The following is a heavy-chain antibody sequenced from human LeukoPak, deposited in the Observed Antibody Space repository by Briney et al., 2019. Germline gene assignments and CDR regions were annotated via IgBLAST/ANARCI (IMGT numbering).Heavy chain of an antibody. J-gene: IGHJ4*02. CDR2: IDWDDDK. CDR3: ARIASVAVNIDY. D-gene: IGHD6-19*01. CDR1: GFSLSTSGMR. Sequence: SGPTLVNPTQTLTLTCTFSGFSLSTSGMRVSWIRQPPGKALEWLARIDWDDDKFYSTSLKTRLTISKDTSKNQVVLTMTNMNPVDTATYYCARIASVAVNIDYWGQGTLVTVSS. V-gene: IGHV2-70*04.